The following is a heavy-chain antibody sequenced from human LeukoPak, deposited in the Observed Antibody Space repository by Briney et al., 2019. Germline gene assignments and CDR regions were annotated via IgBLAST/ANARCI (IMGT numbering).Heavy chain of an antibody. V-gene: IGHV5-51*01. Sequence: GESLKISCKASGYSFTSYWIGWVRQMPGKGLGWMGIIYPSDSDTRYSPSFQGQVTISADKSISTAYLQWSSLKASDIAMYYCAAAVYTNSWNYWGQGTLVTVSS. D-gene: IGHD2-8*01. CDR3: AAAVYTNSWNY. CDR2: IYPSDSDT. J-gene: IGHJ4*02. CDR1: GYSFTSYW.